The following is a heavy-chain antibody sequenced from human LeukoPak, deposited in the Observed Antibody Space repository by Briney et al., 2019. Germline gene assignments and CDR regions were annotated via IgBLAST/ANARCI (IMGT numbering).Heavy chain of an antibody. CDR1: GFNFNIYS. CDR3: VRADGDF. J-gene: IGHJ4*02. CDR2: VTSSGSNI. Sequence: GGSLRLSCVASGFNFNIYSMNWVRQAPGKGLEWVSYVTSSGSNIYYADSVKGRSTIFRDSAKNSLFLQMNSLRVEDTALYFCVRADGDFWGQGTMVTVSS. V-gene: IGHV3-48*01.